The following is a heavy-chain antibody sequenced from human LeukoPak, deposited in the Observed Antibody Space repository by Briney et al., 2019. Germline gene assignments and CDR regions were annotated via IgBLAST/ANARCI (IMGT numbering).Heavy chain of an antibody. CDR3: ARAGTTAAAEDYYYYMDV. CDR2: ISAYNGNT. CDR1: GYTFTSYG. J-gene: IGHJ6*03. D-gene: IGHD6-13*01. Sequence: ASVKVSCKASGYTFTSYGISWVRQAPGQGLEWMGWISAYNGNTNYAQKLQGRVTMTRDTSTSTVYMELSSLRSEDTAVYYCARAGTTAAAEDYYYYMDVWGKGTTVTVSS. V-gene: IGHV1-18*01.